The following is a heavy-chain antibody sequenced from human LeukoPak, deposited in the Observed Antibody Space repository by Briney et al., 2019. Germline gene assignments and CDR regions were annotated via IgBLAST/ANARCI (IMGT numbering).Heavy chain of an antibody. J-gene: IGHJ4*02. D-gene: IGHD6-6*01. CDR3: ALRIAARRPFDY. V-gene: IGHV4-59*06. CDR2: IYYSGST. Sequence: SETLSLTCTVSGGSINTYYWSWIRQHPGKGLEWIGYIYYSGSTYYNPSLKSRVTISVDTSKNQFSLKLSSVTAADTAVYYCALRIAARRPFDYWGQGTLVTVSS. CDR1: GGSINTYY.